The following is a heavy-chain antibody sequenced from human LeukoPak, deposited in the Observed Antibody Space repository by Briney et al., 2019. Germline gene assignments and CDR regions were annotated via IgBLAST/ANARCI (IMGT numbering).Heavy chain of an antibody. V-gene: IGHV3-23*01. Sequence: PGGSLRLSCAASGFSFSSYAMSWVRQAPGKGLEWVSAISGSGGSTYYADSVEGRFTISRDNSKNTLYLQMKSLRAEGTAVYYCAKAERYGSGSYLRSRKWFEPWGQGTLVTVSS. CDR2: ISGSGGST. D-gene: IGHD3-10*01. CDR1: GFSFSSYA. CDR3: AKAERYGSGSYLRSRKWFEP. J-gene: IGHJ5*02.